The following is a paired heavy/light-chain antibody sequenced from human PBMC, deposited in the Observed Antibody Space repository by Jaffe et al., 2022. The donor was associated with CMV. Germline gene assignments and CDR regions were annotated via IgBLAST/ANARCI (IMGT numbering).Heavy chain of an antibody. D-gene: IGHD3-22*01. Sequence: EVQLLESGGGLVQPGGSLRLSCAASGFTFSSYAMSWVRQAPGKGLEWVSAISGSGGSTYYADSVKGRFTISRDNSKNTLYLQMNSLRAEDTAVYYCASGGSFWYDSSGYYHYYYYGMDVWGQGTTVTVSS. CDR2: ISGSGGST. CDR3: ASGGSFWYDSSGYYHYYYYGMDV. J-gene: IGHJ6*02. V-gene: IGHV3-23*01. CDR1: GFTFSSYA.
Light chain of an antibody. CDR2: GAS. V-gene: IGKV3-15*01. J-gene: IGKJ2*01. CDR1: QSVSSN. Sequence: EIVMTQSPATLSVSPGERATLSCRASQSVSSNLAWYQQKPGQAPRLLIYGASTRATGIPARFSGSGSGTEFTLTISSLQSEDFAVYYCQQYNNWPPNTFGQGTKLEIK. CDR3: QQYNNWPPNT.